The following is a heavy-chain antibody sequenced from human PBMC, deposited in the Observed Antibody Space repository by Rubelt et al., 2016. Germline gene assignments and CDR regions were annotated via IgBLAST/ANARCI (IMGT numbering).Heavy chain of an antibody. D-gene: IGHD2-15*01. CDR2: ISYDGSDK. Sequence: GKGLEWVAVISYDGSDKYYADSVKGRFTISRDNSKNTLYLQMNSLRAEDTAVYYCARDKLFYCSGGSCYSRGKMDVWGQGTTVTVSS. V-gene: IGHV3-30*04. CDR3: ARDKLFYCSGGSCYSRGKMDV. J-gene: IGHJ6*02.